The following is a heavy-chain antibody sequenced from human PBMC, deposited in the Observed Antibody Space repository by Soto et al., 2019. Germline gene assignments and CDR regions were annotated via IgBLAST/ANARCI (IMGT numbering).Heavy chain of an antibody. CDR3: ARVLNYYDSSGYDY. Sequence: QVQLVQSGAEVKKPGASVKVSCKASGYTFTIYDINWVRQATGQGLEWMGWMNPNSGNTGYAQKFQGRVTMTRNTSISTAYMELSSLRSEDTDVYYCARVLNYYDSSGYDYWCQGTLVTVSS. D-gene: IGHD3-22*01. CDR2: MNPNSGNT. J-gene: IGHJ4*02. V-gene: IGHV1-8*01. CDR1: GYTFTIYD.